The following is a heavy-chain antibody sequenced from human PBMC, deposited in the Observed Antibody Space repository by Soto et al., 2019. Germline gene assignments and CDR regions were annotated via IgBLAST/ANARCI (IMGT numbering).Heavy chain of an antibody. CDR3: AREAFSGGVWSFDL. D-gene: IGHD2-15*01. J-gene: IGHJ2*01. CDR2: IYRTGST. Sequence: QVHLQESGPGLVKPSETLSITCSVSGGSISNYYWSWIRQPAGKRLEWIGRIYRTGSTNYNPSLKSRVTMSLDTSQKQISLQLTSVTAADTAVYYCAREAFSGGVWSFDLWGRGTLVTVSS. CDR1: GGSISNYY. V-gene: IGHV4-4*07.